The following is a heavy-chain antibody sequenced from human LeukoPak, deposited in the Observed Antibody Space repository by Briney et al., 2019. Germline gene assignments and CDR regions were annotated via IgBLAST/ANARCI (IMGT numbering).Heavy chain of an antibody. Sequence: PSETLSLTCTVSGGSISIDYWSWLRQPPGKGLEWIGYIYYSGSTNYNPSLKSRVTISGDTSKNQFSLKLSSVTAADTAVYYCARGDGYNEGYFDYWGQGTLVTVSS. V-gene: IGHV4-59*01. CDR3: ARGDGYNEGYFDY. J-gene: IGHJ4*02. D-gene: IGHD5-24*01. CDR2: IYYSGST. CDR1: GGSISIDY.